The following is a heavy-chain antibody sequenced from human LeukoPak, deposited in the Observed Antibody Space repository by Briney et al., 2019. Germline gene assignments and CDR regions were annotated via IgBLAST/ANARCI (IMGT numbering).Heavy chain of an antibody. V-gene: IGHV1-46*01. Sequence: ASVKVSCKASGYTFTNNYLHWVRQAPGQGLEWMGMIYPRDGSTSYAQNFQGRVTVTRDTSTTTVHMELRGLRSEDTAVYYCARDQEGFDYWGQGTVVTVSS. J-gene: IGHJ4*02. CDR1: GYTFTNNY. CDR2: IYPRDGST. CDR3: ARDQEGFDY.